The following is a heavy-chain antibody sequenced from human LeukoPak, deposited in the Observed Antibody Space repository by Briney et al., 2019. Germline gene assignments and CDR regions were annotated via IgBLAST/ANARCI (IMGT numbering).Heavy chain of an antibody. J-gene: IGHJ4*02. V-gene: IGHV4-59*08. CDR1: GGSISSYY. D-gene: IGHD2-21*01. CDR3: ARLDCISDTCYNY. CDR2: INYSGNS. Sequence: PSETPSLTCTVSGGSISSYYWSWIRQSPGKGLEWIGYINYSGNSEYNPSLKSRVTISVDRSKKQVSLKMRSVTAADTAVYYCARLDCISDTCYNYWALGALVAVSS.